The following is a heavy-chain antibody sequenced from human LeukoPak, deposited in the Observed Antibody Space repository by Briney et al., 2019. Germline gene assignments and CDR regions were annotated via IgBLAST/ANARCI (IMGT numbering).Heavy chain of an antibody. V-gene: IGHV3-48*03. Sequence: SGGSLRLSCAASGFTFSSNEMNWVRQAPGKGLEWLSYISSGGSKIYYADSVKGRFTISRDNAKNSLYLQLNSLRAEDTAVYYCARDGVQGAPRGGYFDYWGQGILVTVSS. CDR1: GFTFSSNE. J-gene: IGHJ4*02. D-gene: IGHD3-10*01. CDR2: ISSGGSKI. CDR3: ARDGVQGAPRGGYFDY.